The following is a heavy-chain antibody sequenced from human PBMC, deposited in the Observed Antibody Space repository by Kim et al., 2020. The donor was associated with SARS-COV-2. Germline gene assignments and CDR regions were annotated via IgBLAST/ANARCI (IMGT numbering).Heavy chain of an antibody. CDR3: ARDAHYDFWSGYYYYYYYGMDV. V-gene: IGHV1-46*01. CDR1: GYTFTSYY. CDR2: INPSGGST. D-gene: IGHD3-3*01. Sequence: ASVKVSCKASGYTFTSYYMHWVRQAPGQGLEWMGIINPSGGSTSYAQKFQGRVTMTRDTSTSTVYMELSSLRSEDTAVYYCARDAHYDFWSGYYYYYYYGMDVWGQGTTVTVSS. J-gene: IGHJ6*02.